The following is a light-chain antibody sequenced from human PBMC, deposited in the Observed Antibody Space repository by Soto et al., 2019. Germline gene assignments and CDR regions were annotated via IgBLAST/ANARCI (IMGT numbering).Light chain of an antibody. CDR3: QSYESSLSGWV. J-gene: IGLJ1*01. V-gene: IGLV1-40*01. Sequence: QSVLTQPPSVSGAPGQRVTISCTGSSSNIGAGYDVHWYQQLPGTAPKLLIYGNSNRPSGVPDRFSGSKSGTSASLAITGLQDEDEADYSCQSYESSLSGWVFGTGTKLTVL. CDR1: SSNIGAGYD. CDR2: GNS.